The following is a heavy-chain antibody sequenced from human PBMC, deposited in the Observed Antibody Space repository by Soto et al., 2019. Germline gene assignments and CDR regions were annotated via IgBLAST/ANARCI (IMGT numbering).Heavy chain of an antibody. D-gene: IGHD6-6*01. V-gene: IGHV6-1*01. Sequence: SQTLSLTCAISGDSVSSNSAAWNWIRQSPSRGVEWLGRTYYRSKWYNDYAVSVKSRITINPDTSKNQFSLQLNSVTPEDTAVYYCARIPLIAARYYYYYYMDVWGKGTTITVSS. CDR2: TYYRSKWYN. CDR3: ARIPLIAARYYYYYYMDV. J-gene: IGHJ6*03. CDR1: GDSVSSNSAA.